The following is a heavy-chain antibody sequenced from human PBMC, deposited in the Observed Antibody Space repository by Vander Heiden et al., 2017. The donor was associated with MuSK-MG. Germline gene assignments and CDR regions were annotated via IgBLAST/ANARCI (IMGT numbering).Heavy chain of an antibody. CDR1: GITLSSDS. V-gene: IGHV3-21*03. Sequence: EVQLVGSGGGLVKPGGSLRLSCAASGITLSSDSMNWVRQAPGKGLEWVSSSSSSSSYIYYADSVKGRFTISRDNAKNSLYLQMNSLRAEDTAVYYCARVVFRSCYWFDPWCDGTLVAVSS. J-gene: IGHJ5*02. CDR2: SSSSSSYI. D-gene: IGHD2-15*01. CDR3: ARVVFRSCYWFDP.